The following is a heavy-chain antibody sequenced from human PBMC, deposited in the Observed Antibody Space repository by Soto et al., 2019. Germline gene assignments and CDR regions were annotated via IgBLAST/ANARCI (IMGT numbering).Heavy chain of an antibody. V-gene: IGHV1-18*04. CDR3: ARDLMTTVTTSGNYDGMDV. Sequence: QVQLVQSGAEVKKPGATVKVSCNASGYTFPSYGISWVRLAPGQGLERMGCISDYNCNTNYAQKLQGRVTMTTDTTPSTAYMELRSLRSDDTAVYYCARDLMTTVTTSGNYDGMDVWGQGTTVTVS. J-gene: IGHJ6*02. CDR1: GYTFPSYG. CDR2: ISDYNCNT. D-gene: IGHD4-4*01.